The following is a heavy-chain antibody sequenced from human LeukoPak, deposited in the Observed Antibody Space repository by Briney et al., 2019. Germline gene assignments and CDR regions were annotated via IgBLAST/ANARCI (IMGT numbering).Heavy chain of an antibody. CDR1: SGSFSGYY. CDR3: ARRRGVPLSYLDY. J-gene: IGHJ4*02. Sequence: PSETLSLTCAVSSGSFSGYYWSWIRQPPGKGLEWIGEINHSGSTNYNPSLKSRVTISVDTSKNQFSLKLSSVTAADTAVYYCARRRGVPLSYLDYWGQGTLVTVSS. CDR2: INHSGST. V-gene: IGHV4-34*01. D-gene: IGHD3-10*01.